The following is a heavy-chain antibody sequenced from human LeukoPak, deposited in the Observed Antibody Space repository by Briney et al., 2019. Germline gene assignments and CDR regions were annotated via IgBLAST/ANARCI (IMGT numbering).Heavy chain of an antibody. V-gene: IGHV3-30*18. CDR2: ISTDGNNE. D-gene: IGHD6-19*01. CDR3: AKDQIGWAPGYVSGPLDQ. CDR1: GFTFTMYG. J-gene: IGHJ4*02. Sequence: GGSLRLSCAASGFTFTMYGIHWVRQAPGKGLEWVAVISTDGNNEYYANSVKGRFTISRDNSKNTVYLQMTSLRTEDTAVYYCAKDQIGWAPGYVSGPLDQWGQGTLVTVSS.